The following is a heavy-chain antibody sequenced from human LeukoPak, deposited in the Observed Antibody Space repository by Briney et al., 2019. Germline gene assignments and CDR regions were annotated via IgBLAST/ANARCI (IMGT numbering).Heavy chain of an antibody. CDR3: ARGRGGPGA. D-gene: IGHD3-10*01. V-gene: IGHV4-34*01. CDR1: GGSFSGYY. CDR2: INHSAST. J-gene: IGHJ4*02. Sequence: SETLSLTCAVYGGSFSGYYWSWIRQPPGKGLEWIGEINHSASTNYNPSLKSRVTISVDTSKNQFSLKLTSVTAADKAVYYCARGRGGPGAWGQGTLVTVSS.